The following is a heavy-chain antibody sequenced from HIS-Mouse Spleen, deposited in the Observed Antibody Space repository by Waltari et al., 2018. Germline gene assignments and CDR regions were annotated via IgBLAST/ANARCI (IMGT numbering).Heavy chain of an antibody. D-gene: IGHD3-3*01. J-gene: IGHJ5*02. Sequence: QVQLVQSGAEVKKPGASVKVSCKASGYSFTGYYMHWVRPAPGHGLEWMGWINPNSGGTNYAQKFQGRVTMTRDTSISTAYMELSRLRSDDTAVYYCARDGDFGVVIIGGGWFDPWGQGTLVTVSS. CDR2: INPNSGGT. V-gene: IGHV1-2*02. CDR3: ARDGDFGVVIIGGGWFDP. CDR1: GYSFTGYY.